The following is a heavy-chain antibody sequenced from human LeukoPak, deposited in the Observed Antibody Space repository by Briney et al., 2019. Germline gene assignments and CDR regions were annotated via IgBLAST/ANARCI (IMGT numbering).Heavy chain of an antibody. D-gene: IGHD1-26*01. CDR1: GGSFSGYY. Sequence: SETLSLTCAVYGGSFSGYYWSWIRQPPGKGLEWIGEINHSGSTNYNPSLKSRVTISVDTSKNQFSLKLSSVTAADTAVYYCAIRAQRYTGSYYYWGQGTLLTVSS. J-gene: IGHJ4*02. CDR2: INHSGST. CDR3: AIRAQRYTGSYYY. V-gene: IGHV4-34*01.